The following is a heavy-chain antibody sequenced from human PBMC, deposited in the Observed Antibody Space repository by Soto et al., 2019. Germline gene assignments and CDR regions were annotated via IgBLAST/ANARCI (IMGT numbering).Heavy chain of an antibody. D-gene: IGHD3-10*01. V-gene: IGHV4-31*01. CDR2: IYYSGST. CDR3: ARDRHVQFPPITAV. CDR1: GGSISSGGYY. Sequence: QVQLQESGPGLVKPSQTLSLTCTVSGGSISSGGYYWSWIRQHPGKGLEWIGYIYYSGSTYYNPSLKSPVTISVDTSKNQFSLKLSSVTAADTAVYYCARDRHVQFPPITAVWGQGTTVTVSS. J-gene: IGHJ6*02.